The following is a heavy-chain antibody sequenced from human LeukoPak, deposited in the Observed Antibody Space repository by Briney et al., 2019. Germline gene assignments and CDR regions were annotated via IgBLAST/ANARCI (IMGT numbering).Heavy chain of an antibody. CDR3: ARAVTYYYDSSTIGAFDI. J-gene: IGHJ3*02. V-gene: IGHV3-66*01. Sequence: GGSLRLSCAAPGFTVSSNYMSWVRQAPGKGLEWVSVIYSGGSTYYADSVKGRFTISRDNSKNTLYLQMNSLRAEDTAVYYCARAVTYYYDSSTIGAFDIWGQGTMVTVSS. CDR1: GFTVSSNY. D-gene: IGHD3-22*01. CDR2: IYSGGST.